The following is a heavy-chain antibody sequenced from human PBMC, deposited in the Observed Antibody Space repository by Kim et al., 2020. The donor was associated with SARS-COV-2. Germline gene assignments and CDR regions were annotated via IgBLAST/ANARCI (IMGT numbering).Heavy chain of an antibody. V-gene: IGHV3-66*01. J-gene: IGHJ6*02. D-gene: IGHD6-13*01. CDR2: IYSGGST. CDR3: ARGKPAIAAADYYYYGMDV. Sequence: GGSLRLSCAASGFTVSSNYMSWVRQAPGKGLEWVSVIYSGGSTYYADSVKGRFTISRDNSKNTLYLQMNSLRAEDTAVYYCARGKPAIAAADYYYYGMDVWGQGTTVTVSS. CDR1: GFTVSSNY.